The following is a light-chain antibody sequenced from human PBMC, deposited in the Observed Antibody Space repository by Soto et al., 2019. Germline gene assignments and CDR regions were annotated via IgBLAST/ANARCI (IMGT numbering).Light chain of an antibody. J-gene: IGKJ1*01. V-gene: IGKV3-11*01. CDR1: QSVSSY. CDR3: QQRSYWPRT. CDR2: GAS. Sequence: EIVFTQSPATLSFSPGERATLSCRASQSVSSYLAWYQQKPGQAPRLLIYGASNRATGIPARFSGSGSGTDFTLTISSLEPEDFAVYYCQQRSYWPRTFGQGTKVDIK.